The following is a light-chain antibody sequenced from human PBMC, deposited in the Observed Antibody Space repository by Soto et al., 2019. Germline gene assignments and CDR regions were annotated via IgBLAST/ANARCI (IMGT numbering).Light chain of an antibody. J-gene: IGLJ2*01. CDR2: GDS. CDR1: SSDIGADSD. CDR3: QSYDSRLSGHVV. Sequence: QSVLTQPPSVSGAPGQRVTISCTGGSSDIGADSDVHWYQQLPGTAPRLLIYGDSNRPSGVPARFSGSKSGSSASLAITGLQAEDEADYYCQSYDSRLSGHVVFGGGTKLTV. V-gene: IGLV1-40*01.